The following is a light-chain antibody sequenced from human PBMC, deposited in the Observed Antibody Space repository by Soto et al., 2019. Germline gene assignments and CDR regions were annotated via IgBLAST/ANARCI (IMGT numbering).Light chain of an antibody. J-gene: IGKJ1*01. CDR1: QSISSW. CDR3: QQSNSFWT. Sequence: DLQMTQSPSTLSASVGDRVTITCRASQSISSWLAWYQQKPGKAPKLLIYKASSLESGVPSRFSGSGSGTEFTLTISSLQPDDFATYYCQQSNSFWTFGQGTKVEIK. V-gene: IGKV1-5*03. CDR2: KAS.